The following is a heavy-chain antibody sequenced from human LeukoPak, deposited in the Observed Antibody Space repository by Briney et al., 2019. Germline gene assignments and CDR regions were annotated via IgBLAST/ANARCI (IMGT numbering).Heavy chain of an antibody. CDR1: EFTFSNYG. CDR3: ARGGEKRPDY. J-gene: IGHJ4*02. CDR2: ISSNSRTI. Sequence: GSLRLSCAASEFTFSNYGMNWVRQAPGKGLEGVSYISSNSRTINYADSVRGRFTISRDNAKNSLYLQMNSLRDEDTATYYCARGGEKRPDYWGQGTLVTVSS. V-gene: IGHV3-48*02.